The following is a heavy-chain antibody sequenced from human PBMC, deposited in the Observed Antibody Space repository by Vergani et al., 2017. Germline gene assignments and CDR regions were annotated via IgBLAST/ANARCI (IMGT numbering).Heavy chain of an antibody. CDR2: RATTGGA. Sequence: QAQLQESGPGLVKPSETLSLTCHVFGVSVTDYNCNWIRQAPGKGLEWIGSRATTGGATHASHNPSLKSRVSISVDTSKSQFSLRLTSVTAADSAIYYCARTESFILRYFHWALWGQGTLVTVSS. J-gene: IGHJ4*02. CDR3: ARTESFILRYFHWAL. V-gene: IGHV4-4*09. D-gene: IGHD3-9*01. CDR1: GVSVTDYN.